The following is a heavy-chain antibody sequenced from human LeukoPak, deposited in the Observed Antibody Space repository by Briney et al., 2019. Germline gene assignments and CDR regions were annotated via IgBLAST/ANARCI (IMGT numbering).Heavy chain of an antibody. V-gene: IGHV1-46*01. CDR1: GYSFTSYY. D-gene: IGHD3-10*01. J-gene: IGHJ1*01. CDR3: TREIYTGAGSYIF. Sequence: ASVKISCKAPGYSFTSYYLHWVRQAPGQGLEWLARINPSDGATLYAQKLQGRVTVTGDTSTTTLYIELNSLRSDDTAMYYCTREIYTGAGSYIFWGQGTLVTVSS. CDR2: INPSDGAT.